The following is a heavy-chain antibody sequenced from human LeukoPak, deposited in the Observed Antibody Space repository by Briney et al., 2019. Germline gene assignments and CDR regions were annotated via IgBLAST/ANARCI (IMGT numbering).Heavy chain of an antibody. Sequence: PGGSLRLSCAASGFTFSSYWMSWVRQAPGKGLEWVANIKQDGSEEYYVDSVKGRFTISRDNAKNSLYLQMNSLRAEDTAVYYCARVGVGGFTVGYFDYWGQGTLVTVSS. D-gene: IGHD3-16*01. CDR3: ARVGVGGFTVGYFDY. V-gene: IGHV3-7*01. CDR1: GFTFSSYW. CDR2: IKQDGSEE. J-gene: IGHJ4*02.